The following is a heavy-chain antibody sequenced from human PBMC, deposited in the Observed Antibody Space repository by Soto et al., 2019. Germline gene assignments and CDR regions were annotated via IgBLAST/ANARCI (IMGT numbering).Heavy chain of an antibody. V-gene: IGHV4-4*07. CDR2: IYTSGST. D-gene: IGHD4-4*01. Sequence: SETLSLTCTVSGGSISSYYWSWIRQPAGKGLEWIGRIYTSGSTNYNPSLKSRVTMSVDTSKNQFSLKLSSVTAADTAVYYCARDRATVNEMYYYYGMDVWGQGTTVTVSS. J-gene: IGHJ6*02. CDR3: ARDRATVNEMYYYYGMDV. CDR1: GGSISSYY.